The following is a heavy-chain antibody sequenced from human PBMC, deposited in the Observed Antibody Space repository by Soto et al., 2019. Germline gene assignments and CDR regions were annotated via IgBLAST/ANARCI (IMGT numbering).Heavy chain of an antibody. CDR3: ARGPSGDKVHY. D-gene: IGHD7-27*01. J-gene: IGHJ4*02. CDR1: GGCISGSSYY. Sequence: LETLSLTCTVSGGCISGSSYYWGWIRQPPGKGLEWIGSIYYSGSTYYNPSLKSRVTISVDTSKNQFSLKLSSVTAADTAVYYCARGPSGDKVHYWGQGALVTVSS. CDR2: IYYSGST. V-gene: IGHV4-39*01.